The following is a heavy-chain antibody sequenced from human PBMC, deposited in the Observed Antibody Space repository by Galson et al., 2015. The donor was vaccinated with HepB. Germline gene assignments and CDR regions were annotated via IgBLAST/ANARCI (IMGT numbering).Heavy chain of an antibody. J-gene: IGHJ4*02. CDR2: IYYSGST. V-gene: IGHV4-59*12. D-gene: IGHD6-13*01. CDR3: ARAAVGAAAALYYFDY. Sequence: SWIRQPPGKGLEWIGYIYYSGSTNYNPSLKSRVTISVDTSKNQFSLKLSSVTAADTAVYYCARAAVGAAAALYYFDYWGQGTLVTVSS.